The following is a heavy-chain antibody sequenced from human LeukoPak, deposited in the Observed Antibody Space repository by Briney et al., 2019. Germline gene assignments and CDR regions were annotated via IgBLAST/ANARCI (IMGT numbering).Heavy chain of an antibody. J-gene: IGHJ6*03. CDR2: IYSSGST. Sequence: SDTLSLTCTVSVGFISSYYWSWLRQPAGKGLEWIGRIYSSGSTNYNPSLKSRVTMSVDTSKNQFSLKLSSVTAADTAVYYCARDSTITTGREGFWYYYYYYYMDVWGKGTTVTVSS. CDR3: ARDSTITTGREGFWYYYYYYYMDV. V-gene: IGHV4-4*07. CDR1: VGFISSYY. D-gene: IGHD4-11*01.